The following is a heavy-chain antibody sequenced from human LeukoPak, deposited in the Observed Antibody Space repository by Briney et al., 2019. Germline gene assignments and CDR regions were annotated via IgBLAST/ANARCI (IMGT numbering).Heavy chain of an antibody. CDR3: TTEGGVWGYHALEI. CDR2: IRSKTRGGTT. V-gene: IGHV3-15*01. Sequence: GGSLRLSCAASGFTFSNAWLSWVRQAPGKGLEWIGRIRSKTRGGTTDYAEPVKGRFTISRDDSQNTLYLEMKSLKTEDTAVYYCTTEGGVWGYHALEIWGQGTMVTVSS. J-gene: IGHJ3*02. D-gene: IGHD3-16*01. CDR1: GFTFSNAW.